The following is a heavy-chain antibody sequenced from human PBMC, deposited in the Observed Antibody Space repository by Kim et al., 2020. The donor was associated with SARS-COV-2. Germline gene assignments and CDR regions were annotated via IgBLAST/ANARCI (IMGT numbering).Heavy chain of an antibody. V-gene: IGHV7-4-1*02. CDR3: ARADYYGSGSYGGSNWFDP. J-gene: IGHJ5*02. CDR2: INTNTGNP. CDR1: GYTFTNYA. Sequence: ASVKVSCKASGYTFTNYAMNWVRQAPGQGLERMGWINTNTGNPTYAQGFTRRFVFSLHTSVSTAYLQISSLKAEDTAVYYCARADYYGSGSYGGSNWFDPWGQGTLVTVSS. D-gene: IGHD3-10*01.